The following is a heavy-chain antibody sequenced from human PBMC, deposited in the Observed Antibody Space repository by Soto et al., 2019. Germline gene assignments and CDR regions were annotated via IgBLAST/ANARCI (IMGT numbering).Heavy chain of an antibody. D-gene: IGHD3-10*01. J-gene: IGHJ3*02. V-gene: IGHV3-13*01. CDR2: IGTVGDT. Sequence: EVQLVESGGGLVQPGGSLRLSCAASGFTFSMYDMHWVRQATGKGLEWVSGIGTVGDTHYADSVKGRFTISRENAKNALFLQMSSLGAEDTAVYFCAREGRSSLLDAFDIWGQGTVVTVAS. CDR1: GFTFSMYD. CDR3: AREGRSSLLDAFDI.